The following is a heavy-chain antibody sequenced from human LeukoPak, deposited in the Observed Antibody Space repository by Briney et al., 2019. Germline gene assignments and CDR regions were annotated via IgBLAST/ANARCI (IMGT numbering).Heavy chain of an antibody. CDR1: GYTFTSYA. J-gene: IGHJ5*02. V-gene: IGHV7-4-1*01. CDR3: ARDITIVRGVITANWFDP. D-gene: IGHD3-10*01. Sequence: ASVKVSCKASGYTFTSYAMNWVRQAPGQGLEWMGWINTNTGNPTYAQGFTGRFVFSLDTSVSTAYLQICSLKAEDTAVYYCARDITIVRGVITANWFDPWGQGTLVTVSS. CDR2: INTNTGNP.